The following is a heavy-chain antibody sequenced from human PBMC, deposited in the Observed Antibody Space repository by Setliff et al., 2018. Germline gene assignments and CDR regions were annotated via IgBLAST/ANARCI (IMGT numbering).Heavy chain of an antibody. V-gene: IGHV4-34*01. CDR3: AREANSLVAPLRLGELSGAFDI. CDR2: INHSGST. J-gene: IGHJ3*02. Sequence: SETLSLTCAVYGGSFSGYYWSWIRQPPGKGLEWIGEINHSGSTNYNPSLKSRVTISVDTSKNQFSLKLSSVTAADTAIYYCAREANSLVAPLRLGELSGAFDIWGQGTMVTVSS. D-gene: IGHD3-16*02. CDR1: GGSFSGYY.